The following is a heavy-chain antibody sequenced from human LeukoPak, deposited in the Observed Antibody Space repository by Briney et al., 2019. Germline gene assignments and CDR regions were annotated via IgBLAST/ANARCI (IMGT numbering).Heavy chain of an antibody. CDR1: GFTFSSYS. J-gene: IGHJ4*02. CDR2: ISSSSSYI. V-gene: IGHV3-21*01. D-gene: IGHD3-10*01. Sequence: GSLRLSCAASGFTFSSYSMNWVRQAPGEGLEWVSSISSSSSYIYYADSVKGRFTISRDNAKNSLYLQMNSLRAEDTAVSYCARALSGTWGQGTLVTVSS. CDR3: ARALSGT.